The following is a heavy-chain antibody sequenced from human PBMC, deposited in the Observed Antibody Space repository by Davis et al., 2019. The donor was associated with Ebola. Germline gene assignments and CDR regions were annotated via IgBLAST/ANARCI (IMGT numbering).Heavy chain of an antibody. D-gene: IGHD3-3*01. CDR3: ARADFWSGYYSYYYYGMDV. CDR1: GFTFSSYS. J-gene: IGHJ6*02. CDR2: ISSSSSTI. V-gene: IGHV3-48*04. Sequence: GGSLRLSCAASGFTFSSYSMNWVRQAPGKGLEWVSYISSSSSTIYYADSVKGRFTISRDNAKNSLYLQMNSLRAEDTAVYYCARADFWSGYYSYYYYGMDVWGQGTTVTVSS.